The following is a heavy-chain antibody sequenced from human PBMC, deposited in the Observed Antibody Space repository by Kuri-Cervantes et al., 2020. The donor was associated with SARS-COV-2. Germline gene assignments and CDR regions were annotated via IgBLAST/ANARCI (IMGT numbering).Heavy chain of an antibody. V-gene: IGHV4-34*01. Sequence: SQTLSLTCAVYGGSFSGYYWSWIRQPPGKGLEWIGEINHSGSTNYNPSLKSRVTISVDTSKNQFSLKLSSVTAADTAVYYCARDGDFWSGYYKNWFDPWGQGTLVTVSS. CDR3: ARDGDFWSGYYKNWFDP. CDR1: GGSFSGYY. CDR2: INHSGST. D-gene: IGHD3-3*01. J-gene: IGHJ5*02.